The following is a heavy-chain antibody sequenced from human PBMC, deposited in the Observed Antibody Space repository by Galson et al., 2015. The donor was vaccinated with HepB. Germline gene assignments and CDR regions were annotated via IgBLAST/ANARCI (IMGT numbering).Heavy chain of an antibody. J-gene: IGHJ4*02. CDR2: ISGSGGST. CDR1: GFTFSSYA. Sequence: SLRLSCAASGFTFSSYAMSWVRQAPGKGLEWVSGISGSGGSTYYADSVKGRFTISRDNSKNTLYLQMNSLRAEDTAVYYCAKSGPINCSGGSCYRFDYWGQGTLVTVSS. CDR3: AKSGPINCSGGSCYRFDY. V-gene: IGHV3-23*01. D-gene: IGHD2-15*01.